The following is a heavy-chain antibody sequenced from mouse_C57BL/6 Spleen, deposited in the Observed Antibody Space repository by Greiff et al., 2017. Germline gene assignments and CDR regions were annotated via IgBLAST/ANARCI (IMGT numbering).Heavy chain of an antibody. J-gene: IGHJ4*01. CDR1: GFSFNTYA. CDR3: VRQGSYYYAMDY. V-gene: IGHV10-1*01. Sequence: EVKLVESGGGLVQPKGSLKLSCAASGFSFNTYAMNWVRQAPGKGLEWVARIRSKSNNYATYYADSVKDRFTISRDDSESMLYLQMNNLKTEDPAMYYCVRQGSYYYAMDYWGQGTSGTVSS. CDR2: IRSKSNNYAT.